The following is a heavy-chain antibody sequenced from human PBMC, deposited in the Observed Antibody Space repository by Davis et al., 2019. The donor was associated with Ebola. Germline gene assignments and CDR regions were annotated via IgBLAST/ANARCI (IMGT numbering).Heavy chain of an antibody. CDR2: ISYDGSNK. D-gene: IGHD3-22*01. J-gene: IGHJ4*02. V-gene: IGHV3-30-3*01. Sequence: GESLKISCAASGFTFSSYAMHWVRQAPGKGLEWVAVISYDGSNKYYADSVKGRFTISRDNSKNTLYLQMNSLRAEDTAVYYYARDVYYYDSSGYYSYFDYWGQGTLVTVSS. CDR3: ARDVYYYDSSGYYSYFDY. CDR1: GFTFSSYA.